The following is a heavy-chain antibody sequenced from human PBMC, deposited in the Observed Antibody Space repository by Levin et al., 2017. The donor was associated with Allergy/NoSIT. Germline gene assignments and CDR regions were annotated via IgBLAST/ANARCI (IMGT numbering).Heavy chain of an antibody. J-gene: IGHJ3*01. CDR1: GFTFSEYA. V-gene: IGHV3-23*01. CDR2: ITGGGSDT. Sequence: GESLEISCAASGFTFSEYAMTWVRQAPGKGLEWVSVITGGGSDTYYGDSVKGRFTVSRDNSKNTLYLELNGLRADDTAVYYCAKKQGGTTGFSFDVWGQGTMVTVSS. D-gene: IGHD1/OR15-1a*01. CDR3: AKKQGGTTGFSFDV.